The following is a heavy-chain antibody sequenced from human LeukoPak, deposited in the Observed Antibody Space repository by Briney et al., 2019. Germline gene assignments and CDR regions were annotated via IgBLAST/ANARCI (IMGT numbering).Heavy chain of an antibody. CDR1: AITFSTYA. CDR3: AKDKYNFWSGSNYYYMDV. V-gene: IGHV3-23*01. CDR2: ISGGAGST. D-gene: IGHD3-3*01. J-gene: IGHJ6*03. Sequence: GGSLRLSCAASAITFSTYAMSWVRQAPGKGLECVSVISGGAGSTYYADSVKGRFTISRDNSKNTLYLQMNSLRAEDTAVYHCAKDKYNFWSGSNYYYMDVWGKGTTVTVSS.